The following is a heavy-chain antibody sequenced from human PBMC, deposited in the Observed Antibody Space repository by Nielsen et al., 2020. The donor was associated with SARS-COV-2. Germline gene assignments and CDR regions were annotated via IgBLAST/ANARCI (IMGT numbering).Heavy chain of an antibody. CDR3: ARETKGYYDSSGLSS. CDR2: ISGSGGST. D-gene: IGHD3-22*01. Sequence: GESLKISCAASGFTFSSYAMSWVRQAPGKGLEWVSAISGSGGSTYYADSVKGRFTISRDNSKNTLYLQMNSLRAEDTAVYYCARETKGYYDSSGLSSWGQGTLVTVSS. V-gene: IGHV3-23*01. CDR1: GFTFSSYA. J-gene: IGHJ4*02.